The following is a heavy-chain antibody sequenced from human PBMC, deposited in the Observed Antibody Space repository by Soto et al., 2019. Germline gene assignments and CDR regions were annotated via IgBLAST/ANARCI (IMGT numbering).Heavy chain of an antibody. CDR1: GYTFPSYY. Sequence: ASVKVSFKASGYTFPSYYMHWVRQAPGQGLEWMGIINPSGGSTSYAQKFQGRVTMTRDTSTSTVYMELSSLRSEDTAVYYCARGWLPSGSNYYYYGMDVWGQGTTVTVSS. V-gene: IGHV1-46*01. J-gene: IGHJ6*02. D-gene: IGHD5-18*01. CDR3: ARGWLPSGSNYYYYGMDV. CDR2: INPSGGST.